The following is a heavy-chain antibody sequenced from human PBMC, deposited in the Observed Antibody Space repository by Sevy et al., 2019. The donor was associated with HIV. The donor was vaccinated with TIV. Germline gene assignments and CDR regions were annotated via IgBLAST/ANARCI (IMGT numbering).Heavy chain of an antibody. CDR3: TRDEMASYNSPDY. Sequence: GGSLRLSCAASGFTFSTYWMSWVRQAPGKGLEWVATIKSDGRWTSYVNSVRGRFTISRDNAKNSLFLQMRSLRDEDTALYYCTRDEMASYNSPDYWGQGTLVTVSS. V-gene: IGHV3-7*01. J-gene: IGHJ4*02. CDR2: IKSDGRWT. CDR1: GFTFSTYW. D-gene: IGHD1-1*01.